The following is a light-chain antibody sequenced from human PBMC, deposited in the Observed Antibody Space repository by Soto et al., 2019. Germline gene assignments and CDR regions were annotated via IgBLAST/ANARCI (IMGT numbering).Light chain of an antibody. J-gene: IGKJ4*01. CDR1: QSVSSN. Sequence: EIVMTQSPATLSVSPGERATLSCRASQSVSSNLAWYQQKPGQAPRLLIYGASTRATGIPARFSGSGSGTEFTLTISSLQSEDFAVYYCQQYNNWPPVRGREGLLTFGGGTKVEIK. CDR2: GAS. CDR3: QQYNNWPPVRGREGLLT. V-gene: IGKV3D-15*01.